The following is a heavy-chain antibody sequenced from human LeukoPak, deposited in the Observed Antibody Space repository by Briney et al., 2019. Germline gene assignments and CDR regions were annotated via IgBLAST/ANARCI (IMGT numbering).Heavy chain of an antibody. D-gene: IGHD3-16*01. CDR1: GFNFRSYS. Sequence: GSLVLSCAAAGFNFRSYSMNGGRPAPGKVLEWLSYISSTSSAIYYEDSLKGRFTISRDNAKNSLYLQMDSLRAEDTAVYYCARVIGSYGDSAYWGQGTLVTASS. CDR3: ARVIGSYGDSAY. V-gene: IGHV3-48*04. CDR2: ISSTSSAI. J-gene: IGHJ4*02.